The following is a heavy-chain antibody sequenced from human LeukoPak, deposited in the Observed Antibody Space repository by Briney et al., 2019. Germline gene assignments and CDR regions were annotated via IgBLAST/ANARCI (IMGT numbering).Heavy chain of an antibody. D-gene: IGHD3-22*01. CDR3: ARLFSGYPSYFDY. CDR2: IYPGDSDT. V-gene: IGHV5-51*01. Sequence: GESRKISCKGSGYSFTSYWIGGVRQMPGKGLERMGIIYPGDSDTRYSPSFQGQVTISADKSISTAYLQWSSLKASDTAMYYCARLFSGYPSYFDYWGQGTLVTVSS. CDR1: GYSFTSYW. J-gene: IGHJ4*02.